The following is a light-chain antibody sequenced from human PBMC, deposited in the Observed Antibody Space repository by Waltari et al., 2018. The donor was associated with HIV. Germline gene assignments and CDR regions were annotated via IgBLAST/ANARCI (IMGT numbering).Light chain of an antibody. CDR2: KDT. CDR3: QALATGDSTAGGV. Sequence: SSGLTQPPSVSVSPGQTASISCSGHELGHKYVSWYQQKPGQSPVLLIYKDTERHSGVSERFSGSNLWNTATLNIRGAQATDEAEYFCQALATGDSTAGGVFGTGTRVTVL. CDR1: ELGHKY. J-gene: IGLJ1*01. V-gene: IGLV3-1*01.